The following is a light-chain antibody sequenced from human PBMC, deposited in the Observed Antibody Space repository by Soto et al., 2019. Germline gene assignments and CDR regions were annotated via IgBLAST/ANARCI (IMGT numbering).Light chain of an antibody. CDR2: WAY. CDR3: QQYYNTPFT. J-gene: IGKJ3*01. CDR1: QSVLYSPNNKNY. Sequence: DIVMTQSPDSLAVSLGERATINCKSSQSVLYSPNNKNYLAWYQQRPGQPPKLLIYWAYTRESGVPDRFRGSGSGTDFTLTISSLQAEDVAVYYCQQYYNTPFTFGPGTKVDIK. V-gene: IGKV4-1*01.